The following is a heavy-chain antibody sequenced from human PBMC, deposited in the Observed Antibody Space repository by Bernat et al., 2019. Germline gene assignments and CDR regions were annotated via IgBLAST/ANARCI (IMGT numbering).Heavy chain of an antibody. CDR2: IWYDGSNK. CDR1: GFTFSSYG. J-gene: IGHJ5*02. D-gene: IGHD2-2*01. Sequence: QVQLVESGGGVVQPGRSLRLSCAASGFTFSSYGMHWVRQAPGKGLEWVAVIWYDGSNKYYADSVKGRFTISRDNSKNTLYLQMNSLRAEDTAVYYCARSGYCSSTSCWEEGEWFDPWGQGTLVTVSS. V-gene: IGHV3-33*08. CDR3: ARSGYCSSTSCWEEGEWFDP.